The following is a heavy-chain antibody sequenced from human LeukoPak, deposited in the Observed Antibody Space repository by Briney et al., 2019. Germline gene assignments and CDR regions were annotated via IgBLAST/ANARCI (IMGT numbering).Heavy chain of an antibody. Sequence: GRSLRLSCAASGFTFSSYAMHWVRQAPGKGLEWVAVISYDGSNKYYADSVKGRFTISRDNSKNTLYLQMNSLRAEDTAVYYCARVAVVTAILDYWGQGTLVTVSS. V-gene: IGHV3-30-3*01. J-gene: IGHJ4*02. CDR2: ISYDGSNK. CDR3: ARVAVVTAILDY. CDR1: GFTFSSYA. D-gene: IGHD2-21*02.